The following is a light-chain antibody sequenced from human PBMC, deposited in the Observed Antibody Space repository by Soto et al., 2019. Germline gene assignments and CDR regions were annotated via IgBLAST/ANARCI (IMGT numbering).Light chain of an antibody. CDR3: AAWDGALNGVV. CDR1: SSNIGAGYD. Sequence: QSVLTQPPSVSGAPGQRVTISCTGSSSNIGAGYDVHWYHQVPGTAPKLLIYTNNLRPSGVPDRFSASVSGTSASLAISPLQSEDEGDFYCAAWDGALNGVVFGGGTKLTVL. J-gene: IGLJ3*02. V-gene: IGLV1-44*01. CDR2: TNN.